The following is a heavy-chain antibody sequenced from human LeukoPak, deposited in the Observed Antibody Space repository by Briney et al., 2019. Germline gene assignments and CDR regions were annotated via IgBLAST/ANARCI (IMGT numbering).Heavy chain of an antibody. D-gene: IGHD3-22*01. V-gene: IGHV3-23*01. CDR3: ARWDYYDSSGYRSKGNFDY. CDR2: ISGSGGST. CDR1: GFTFSSYA. Sequence: GGSLRLSCAASGFTFSSYAMSWVRQAPGKGLEWVSAISGSGGSTYYADSVKGRFTISRDNSKNTLYLQMNSLSAEDTAVYYCARWDYYDSSGYRSKGNFDYWGQGTLVTVSS. J-gene: IGHJ4*02.